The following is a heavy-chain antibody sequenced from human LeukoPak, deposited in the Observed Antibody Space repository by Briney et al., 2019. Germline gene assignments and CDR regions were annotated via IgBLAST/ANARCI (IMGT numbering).Heavy chain of an antibody. Sequence: GGSLRLSCAASGFTFSSYAMSWVRQAPGKGLEWVSAISGSGGSTYYADSVKGRFTISRDNSKNTLYLQMNSLRAEDTAVYYCAKGRVNHYDFWRTVFDPWGQGTLVTVSP. D-gene: IGHD3-3*01. CDR2: ISGSGGST. V-gene: IGHV3-23*01. CDR1: GFTFSSYA. J-gene: IGHJ5*02. CDR3: AKGRVNHYDFWRTVFDP.